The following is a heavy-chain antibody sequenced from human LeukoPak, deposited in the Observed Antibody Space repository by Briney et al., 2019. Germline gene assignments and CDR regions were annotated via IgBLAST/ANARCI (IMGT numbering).Heavy chain of an antibody. Sequence: SETLSLTCSVSGGSISNYFWSWIRQPPGKGLEWIGYIYHGGGTYYNPSLKSRVTISVDTSKNRFSLKLSSVTAADTAVYFCARFGALVATIGNWFDPWGQGTLVTVSS. CDR1: GGSISNYF. CDR3: ARFGALVATIGNWFDP. CDR2: IYHGGGT. J-gene: IGHJ5*02. V-gene: IGHV4-59*01. D-gene: IGHD5-12*01.